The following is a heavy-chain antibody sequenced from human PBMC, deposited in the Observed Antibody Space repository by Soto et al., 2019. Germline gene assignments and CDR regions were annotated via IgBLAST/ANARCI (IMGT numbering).Heavy chain of an antibody. CDR1: GYTFTGYY. D-gene: IGHD3-3*01. J-gene: IGHJ6*02. V-gene: IGHV1-8*02. Sequence: GASVKVSCKASGYTFTGYYMHWVRQAPGQGLEWMGWMNPNSGNTGYAQKFQGRVTMTRNTSISTAYMELSSLRSEDTAVYYCARVLLRRSITIFGVVTPPSYYYYGMDVWGQGTTVTVSS. CDR2: MNPNSGNT. CDR3: ARVLLRRSITIFGVVTPPSYYYYGMDV.